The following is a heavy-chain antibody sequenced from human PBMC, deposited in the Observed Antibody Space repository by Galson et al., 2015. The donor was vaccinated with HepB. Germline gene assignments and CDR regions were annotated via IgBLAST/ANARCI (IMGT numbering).Heavy chain of an antibody. Sequence: SLRLSCAASGFTFSSYSMNWVRQAPGKRLEWVSSISSSSSYIYCADSVKGRFTISRDNAKNSLYLQMNSPRAEDTAVYYCARVGRPYGDYVFHGMDVWGQGTTVTVSS. J-gene: IGHJ6*02. V-gene: IGHV3-21*01. CDR1: GFTFSSYS. CDR2: ISSSSSYI. D-gene: IGHD4-17*01. CDR3: ARVGRPYGDYVFHGMDV.